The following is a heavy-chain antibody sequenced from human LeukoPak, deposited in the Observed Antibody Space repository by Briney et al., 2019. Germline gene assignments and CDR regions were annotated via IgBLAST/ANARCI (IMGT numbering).Heavy chain of an antibody. J-gene: IGHJ4*02. D-gene: IGHD3-9*01. CDR2: INSDGSNT. CDR1: GFTFSSYW. CDR3: ARDMFDWLFEDLEIGVYFDY. V-gene: IGHV3-74*01. Sequence: PGGSLRVSCAASGFTFSSYWMHWVRQVPGKGLVWVSRINSDGSNTTYADSVKGRFTISRDNAKDTLYLQMNSLRAEDTAVYYCARDMFDWLFEDLEIGVYFDYWGQGTLVTVSS.